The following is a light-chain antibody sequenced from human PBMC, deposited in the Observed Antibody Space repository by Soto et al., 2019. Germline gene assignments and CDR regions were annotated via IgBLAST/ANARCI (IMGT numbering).Light chain of an antibody. J-gene: IGLJ1*01. Sequence: QSLLAQPASVSGSPGQSITSSCTGTSSDVGGFNYVSWYQQHPGKAPKLMIYDVTNRPSGVSYRFSGSKSGNTASLTISGLQAEDEADYYCNSYTSSSTYVFGTGTKITVL. CDR3: NSYTSSSTYV. CDR1: SSDVGGFNY. CDR2: DVT. V-gene: IGLV2-14*03.